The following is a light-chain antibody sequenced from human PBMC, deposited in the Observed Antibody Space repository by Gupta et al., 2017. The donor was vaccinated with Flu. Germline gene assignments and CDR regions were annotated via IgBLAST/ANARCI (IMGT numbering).Light chain of an antibody. CDR3: AAADTSRSEWV. CDR1: SSNIGVNY. CDR2: END. Sequence: KGTISCSGSSSNIGVNYVCWYHQRPGAAPNLLMFENDKRRSAIPARFSGSKYGTSATLTTTGLQTGEEADYYWAAADTSRSEWVFGGGTKLTVL. V-gene: IGLV1-51*01. J-gene: IGLJ3*02.